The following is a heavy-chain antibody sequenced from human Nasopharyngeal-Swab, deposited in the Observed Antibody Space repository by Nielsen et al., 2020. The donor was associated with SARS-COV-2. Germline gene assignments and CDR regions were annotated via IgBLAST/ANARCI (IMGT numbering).Heavy chain of an antibody. CDR3: AKDMKALGYDFWSGPLDH. CDR1: GFTFDDYA. CDR2: ISGDGGST. J-gene: IGHJ4*02. D-gene: IGHD3-3*01. Sequence: GESLKISCAASGFTFDDYAMHWGRQAPGKGLEWVSLISGDGGSTYYADSVEGRFTISRDNSKNSLYLQMNSLRTEDTALYYCAKDMKALGYDFWSGPLDHWGQGTLVTVSS. V-gene: IGHV3-43*02.